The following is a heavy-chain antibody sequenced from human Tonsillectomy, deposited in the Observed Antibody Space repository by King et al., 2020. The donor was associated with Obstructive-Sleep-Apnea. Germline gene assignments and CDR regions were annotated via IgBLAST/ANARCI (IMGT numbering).Heavy chain of an antibody. V-gene: IGHV3-15*01. D-gene: IGHD6-19*01. Sequence: QLVQSGGGLVKPGGSLRLSCAASGFTFSDAWMSWVRQAPGKGLEWVGRIKSKTNGGTTDYAAPVKGRFTISRQDSQNTLYLQMNSLKTEDTAVYYCTPAEQWLVRCYWGQGTLVTVSS. CDR2: IKSKTNGGTT. CDR3: TPAEQWLVRCY. CDR1: GFTFSDAW. J-gene: IGHJ4*02.